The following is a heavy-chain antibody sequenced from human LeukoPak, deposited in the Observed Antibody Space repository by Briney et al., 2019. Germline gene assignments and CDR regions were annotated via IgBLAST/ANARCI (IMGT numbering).Heavy chain of an antibody. V-gene: IGHV1-69*04. Sequence: ASVKVSCKASGGTFSSYAISWVRQAPGQGLEWMGRIIPILGIANYAQKFQGRVTITADKSTSTAYMELSSLRSEDTAVYYCARLGYTGYSSSGDFYFDYWGQGTLVTVSS. D-gene: IGHD6-13*01. CDR2: IIPILGIA. J-gene: IGHJ4*02. CDR3: ARLGYTGYSSSGDFYFDY. CDR1: GGTFSSYA.